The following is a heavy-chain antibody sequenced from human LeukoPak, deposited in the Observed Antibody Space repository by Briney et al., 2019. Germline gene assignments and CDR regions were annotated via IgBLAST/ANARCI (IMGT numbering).Heavy chain of an antibody. D-gene: IGHD5-18*01. Sequence: PSETLSLTCTVSGGSISSSRYYWGWIRQPPGKGLEWIGSMYYSGSTYYNPSLKSRVTMSVDTSKNQFSLKLSSVTAADTAVYYCARGVETFDYWGQGTLVTVSS. V-gene: IGHV4-39*07. CDR3: ARGVETFDY. CDR2: MYYSGST. CDR1: GGSISSSRYY. J-gene: IGHJ4*02.